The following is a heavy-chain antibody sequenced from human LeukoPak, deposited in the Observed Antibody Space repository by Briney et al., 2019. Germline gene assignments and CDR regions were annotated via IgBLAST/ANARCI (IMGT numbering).Heavy chain of an antibody. V-gene: IGHV3-23*01. CDR3: AKDARWGTGGRRVRSGYNPFDY. CDR1: GFTFSSYA. D-gene: IGHD2-8*02. J-gene: IGHJ4*02. Sequence: PGGSLRLSCAASGFTFSSYAMSWVRQAPGKGLDWVSAISGSGGSTYYADSVKGRFTISRDNSKNTLYLQMNSLRAEDTAVYYCAKDARWGTGGRRVRSGYNPFDYWGQGTLVTVSS. CDR2: ISGSGGST.